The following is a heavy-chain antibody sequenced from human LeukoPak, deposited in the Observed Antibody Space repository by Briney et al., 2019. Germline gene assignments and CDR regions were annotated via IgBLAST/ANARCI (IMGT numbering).Heavy chain of an antibody. CDR1: GITPSDHY. Sequence: GPLRLSCAASGITPSDHYMDWFRQPPGKGLEWVGRTRNKAKSDTTNYAASVKGRVTISRDDAKNSVYLQMNGLKSEDTALYYCVTPPHGDYVSYYIGGQGPLVIVSS. V-gene: IGHV3-72*01. CDR2: TRNKAKSDTT. D-gene: IGHD4-17*01. CDR3: VTPPHGDYVSYYI. J-gene: IGHJ4*02.